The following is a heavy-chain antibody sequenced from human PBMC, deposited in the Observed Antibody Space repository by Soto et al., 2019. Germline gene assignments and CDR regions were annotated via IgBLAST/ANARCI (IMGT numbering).Heavy chain of an antibody. J-gene: IGHJ4*02. Sequence: SETLSLTCAVYGGSSSGYYWTWIRQPPGTGLEWIGEINHSRSTNYNPSLKSRVTISVDTSKNQFSLKLTSVTAADTAVYYCARDKITGLFDYWGQGTLVTVSS. CDR2: INHSRST. CDR3: ARDKITGLFDY. CDR1: GGSSSGYY. D-gene: IGHD2-8*02. V-gene: IGHV4-34*01.